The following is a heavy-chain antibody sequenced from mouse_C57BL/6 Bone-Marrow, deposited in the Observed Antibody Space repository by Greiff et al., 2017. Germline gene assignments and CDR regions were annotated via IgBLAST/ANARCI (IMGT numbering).Heavy chain of an antibody. CDR2: IYPGDGDI. D-gene: IGHD4-1*01. V-gene: IGHV1-80*01. CDR3: ASDWDYFDY. CDR1: GYAFSTYW. J-gene: IGHJ2*01. Sequence: SGASVKISCKVSGYAFSTYWMNWVKQRPGKGREWIGQIYPGDGDINYNGKFKGTATLTADKSSSTAYMQLSSLTSEDSAVCYCASDWDYFDYWGQGTTLTVSS.